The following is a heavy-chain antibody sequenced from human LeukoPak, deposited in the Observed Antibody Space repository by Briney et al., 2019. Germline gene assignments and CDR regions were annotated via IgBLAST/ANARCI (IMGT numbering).Heavy chain of an antibody. CDR2: IYASGST. CDR1: GGSISSYY. CDR3: ARDFRDPVAGTDWFDP. Sequence: SETLSLTCTVSGGSISSYYWTWIRQPAGKGLEWIGCIYASGSTNYNPSLKSRVTMSVDTSKNQFSLMLSSVTAADTAVYYCARDFRDPVAGTDWFDPWGQGTLVTVSS. D-gene: IGHD6-19*01. V-gene: IGHV4-4*07. J-gene: IGHJ5*02.